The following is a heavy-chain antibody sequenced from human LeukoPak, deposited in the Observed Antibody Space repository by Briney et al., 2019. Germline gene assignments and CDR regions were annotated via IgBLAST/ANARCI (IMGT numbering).Heavy chain of an antibody. CDR2: IYTSGST. V-gene: IGHV4-61*02. J-gene: IGHJ4*02. CDR1: GGSISSGSYY. CDR3: ARERGRIVVVIDY. D-gene: IGHD3-22*01. Sequence: PSETLSLTCTVSGGSISSGSYYWSWIRQPAGKGLEWIGRIYTSGSTNYSPSLKSRVTISVDTSKNQFSLKLSSVTAADTAVYYCARERGRIVVVIDYWGQGTLVTVSS.